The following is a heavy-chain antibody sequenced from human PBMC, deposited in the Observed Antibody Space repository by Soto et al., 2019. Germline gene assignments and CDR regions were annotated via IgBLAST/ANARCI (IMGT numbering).Heavy chain of an antibody. V-gene: IGHV1-3*01. Sequence: ASVKVSCKASGHTFTTYAIHWVRQAPGKSLEWMVWINGGNGDTRYSQKFQGRVTVTRDTIASTAYMELSSLTSEDTAVYYCATTCDSGTYYSPACTEYFHHWGQGTLVTV. CDR3: ATTCDSGTYYSPACTEYFHH. CDR2: INGGNGDT. J-gene: IGHJ1*01. D-gene: IGHD1-26*01. CDR1: GHTFTTYA.